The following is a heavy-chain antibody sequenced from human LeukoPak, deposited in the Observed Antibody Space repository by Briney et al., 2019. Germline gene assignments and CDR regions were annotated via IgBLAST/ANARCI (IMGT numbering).Heavy chain of an antibody. CDR1: GYSITGGHY. V-gene: IGHV4-38-2*01. D-gene: IGHD3-10*01. CDR2: IFHSGSP. J-gene: IGHJ6*03. Sequence: PSETLSLTCAVSGYSITGGHYWGWIRPTPGKGLEWIGSIFHSGSPNYTPSLKSRVTISVDTSKNLFSLRLNSVTAADTAVYYCARGLIGTFSTGLFYYYMDVWGKGTTVTVSS. CDR3: ARGLIGTFSTGLFYYYMDV.